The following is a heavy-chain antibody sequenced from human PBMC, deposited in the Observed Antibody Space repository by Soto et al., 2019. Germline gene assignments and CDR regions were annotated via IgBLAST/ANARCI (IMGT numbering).Heavy chain of an antibody. J-gene: IGHJ2*01. V-gene: IGHV1-3*01. CDR3: ARGGSLYWYFDL. CDR2: INAGNGDT. CDR1: GYIFTNYA. Sequence: ASVKVSCKASGYIFTNYAVHWVRQAPGQRLEWMGWINAGNGDTNYAQKFQGWVTMTRDTSTSTAYMELSSLRSEDAAVYYCARGGSLYWYFDLWGRGTLGSVSS. D-gene: IGHD1-26*01.